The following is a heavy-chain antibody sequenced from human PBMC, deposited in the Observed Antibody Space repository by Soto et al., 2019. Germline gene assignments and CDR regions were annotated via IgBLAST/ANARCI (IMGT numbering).Heavy chain of an antibody. Sequence: VQLVESGGGLVQPGGSLRLSCAGSGFTFSGYWMHWVRQAPGKGPVWVSRLNPNGTFTTNADSVKGRFTISRDNAKNPVYLQLTSLRADDTAVYYCVRGGTSTTYWGLFYNWGQGTLVTVSS. CDR3: VRGGTSTTYWGLFYN. D-gene: IGHD7-27*01. CDR2: LNPNGTFT. J-gene: IGHJ4*02. V-gene: IGHV3-74*01. CDR1: GFTFSGYW.